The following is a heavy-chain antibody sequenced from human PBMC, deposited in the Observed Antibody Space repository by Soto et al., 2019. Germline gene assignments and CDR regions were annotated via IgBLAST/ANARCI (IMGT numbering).Heavy chain of an antibody. V-gene: IGHV3-23*01. CDR1: GFTFSTYP. D-gene: IGHD4-4*01. CDR2: ISGSGIST. CDR3: VKPPVITASYYYYDMDV. Sequence: PGGSLRLSCAASGFTFSTYPMSWVRQAPGKGLGWVSGISGSGISTYYTDSVKGRFTISRDNSKNTVFLQMNSLRDEDTAVYYCVKPPVITASYYYYDMDVWGQGTTVTVSS. J-gene: IGHJ6*02.